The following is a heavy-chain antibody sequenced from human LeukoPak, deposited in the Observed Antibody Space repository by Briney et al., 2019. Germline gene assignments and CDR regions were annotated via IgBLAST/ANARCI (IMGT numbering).Heavy chain of an antibody. CDR1: GYSISSGYY. CDR2: IDHSGST. D-gene: IGHD3-3*01. J-gene: IGHJ4*02. Sequence: SETLSLTCTVSGYSISSGYYWGWIRQPPGKGLEWTGSIDHSGSTYYNPSLKSRITISVDTSKNQFSLKLSSVTAADTAVYYCARGQYYDFWSGYWGILGPFDYWGQGTLVTVSS. V-gene: IGHV4-38-2*02. CDR3: ARGQYYDFWSGYWGILGPFDY.